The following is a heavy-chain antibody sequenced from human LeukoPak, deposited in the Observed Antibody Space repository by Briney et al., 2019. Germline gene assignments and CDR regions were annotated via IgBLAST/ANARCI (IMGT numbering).Heavy chain of an antibody. D-gene: IGHD2-21*01. V-gene: IGHV3-48*03. CDR3: AKVGGAGQRDAFDI. CDR1: GFTFSSYE. CDR2: ISSSGSTI. Sequence: GGSLRLSCAASGFTFSSYEMNWVRQAPGKGLEWVSYISSSGSTIYYADSVKGRFTISRDNAKNSLYLQMNSLRAEDTAVYYCAKVGGAGQRDAFDIWGQGTMVTVSS. J-gene: IGHJ3*02.